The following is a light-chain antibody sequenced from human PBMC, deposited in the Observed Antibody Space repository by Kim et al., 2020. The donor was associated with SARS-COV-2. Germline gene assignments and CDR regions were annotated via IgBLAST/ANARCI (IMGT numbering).Light chain of an antibody. CDR3: QKYNSYST. V-gene: IGKV1-5*03. Sequence: DIQMTQSPSTLPASVGDRVTITCRASQSISSWLAWYQQKPGKAPKLLIYKASSLESGVPSRFSGSGSGTEFTLTISSLQPDDFATYYCQKYNSYSTFGQGTKVDIK. CDR2: KAS. CDR1: QSISSW. J-gene: IGKJ1*01.